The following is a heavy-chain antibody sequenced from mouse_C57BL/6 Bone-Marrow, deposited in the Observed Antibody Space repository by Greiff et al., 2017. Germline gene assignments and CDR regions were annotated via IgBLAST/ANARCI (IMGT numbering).Heavy chain of an antibody. V-gene: IGHV5-4*01. CDR3: ARDGRQLRLLFAY. D-gene: IGHD3-2*02. Sequence: EVMLVESGGGLVKPGGSLKLSCAASGFTFSSYAMSWVGQTPEKRLEWVATISDGGSYTYYPDNVKGRFTISRDNAKNNLYLQMSHLKSEDTAMYYCARDGRQLRLLFAYWGQGTLVTVSA. CDR1: GFTFSSYA. CDR2: ISDGGSYT. J-gene: IGHJ3*01.